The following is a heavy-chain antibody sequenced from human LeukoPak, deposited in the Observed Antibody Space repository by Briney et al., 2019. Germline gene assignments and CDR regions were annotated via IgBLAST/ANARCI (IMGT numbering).Heavy chain of an antibody. J-gene: IGHJ3*02. Sequence: SSGTLSLTCAVSGGSISSSNWWSWVRQPPGKGLEWIGEIYHSGSTNYNPSLKSRVTISVDKSKNQFSLKLSSVTAADTAVYYCAKDLWWFGEFPNVFDIWGQGTMVTVSS. D-gene: IGHD3-10*01. CDR1: GGSISSSNW. CDR3: AKDLWWFGEFPNVFDI. V-gene: IGHV4-4*02. CDR2: IYHSGST.